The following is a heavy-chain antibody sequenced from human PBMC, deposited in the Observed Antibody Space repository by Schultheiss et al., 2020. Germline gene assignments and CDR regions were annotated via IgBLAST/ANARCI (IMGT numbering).Heavy chain of an antibody. Sequence: GGSLRLSCAASGFTFSSYSMNWVRQAPGKGLEWVGFIRSKAYGGTTEYAASVKGRFTISRDDSKSIAYLQMNSLKTEDTAVYYCTREDFWSGYFDYWGQGTLVTVAS. CDR2: IRSKAYGGTT. V-gene: IGHV3-49*04. CDR3: TREDFWSGYFDY. D-gene: IGHD3-3*01. J-gene: IGHJ4*02. CDR1: GFTFSSYS.